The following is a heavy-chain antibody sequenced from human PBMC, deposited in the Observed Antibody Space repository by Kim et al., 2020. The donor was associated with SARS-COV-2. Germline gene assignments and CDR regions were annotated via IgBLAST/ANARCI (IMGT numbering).Heavy chain of an antibody. CDR3: ARAKDILTGLLDY. V-gene: IGHV3-7*01. CDR2: IKQAGSEK. D-gene: IGHD3-9*01. CDR1: EFTFSSYW. Sequence: GGSLRLSCAASEFTFSSYWMSWVRQAPGKGLEWVANIKQAGSEKYYVDSVKGRFTISRDNAKNSLYLQMNSLRAEDTAVYYCARAKDILTGLLDYWGQGT. J-gene: IGHJ4*02.